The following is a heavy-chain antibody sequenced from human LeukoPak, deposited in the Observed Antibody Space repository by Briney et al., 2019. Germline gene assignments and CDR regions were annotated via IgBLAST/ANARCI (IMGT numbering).Heavy chain of an antibody. J-gene: IGHJ5*02. CDR1: GYTLTELS. CDR3: AKGPAMVRGTFDP. CDR2: FDPEDGET. D-gene: IGHD3-10*01. Sequence: PGASVKVSCKVSGYTLTELSMHWVRQAPGKGLEWMGGFDPEDGETIYAQKFQGRVTMTEDTSTDTAYMELSSLRTEETAVYYCAKGPAMVRGTFDPRGQGTLVTVSS. V-gene: IGHV1-24*01.